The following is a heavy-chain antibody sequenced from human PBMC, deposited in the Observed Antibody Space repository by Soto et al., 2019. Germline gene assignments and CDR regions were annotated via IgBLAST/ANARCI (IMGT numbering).Heavy chain of an antibody. CDR3: LKDADTDRAKDGDRLRWYQVDL. Sequence: GASVKVSCKASGYTFTSYAMHWVRQAPGQRLEWMGWINAGNGNTKYAQKLQGRVTMTTDTSTSTAYMELRSLRSDDTAVYYCLKDADTDRAKDGDRLRWYQVDLWGQGTLVTVSS. CDR1: GYTFTSYA. J-gene: IGHJ5*02. CDR2: INAGNGNT. D-gene: IGHD4-17*01. V-gene: IGHV1-3*01.